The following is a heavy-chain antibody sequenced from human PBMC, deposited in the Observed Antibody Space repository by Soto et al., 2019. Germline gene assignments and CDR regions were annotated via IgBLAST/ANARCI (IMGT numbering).Heavy chain of an antibody. CDR2: IYPGDSDF. J-gene: IGHJ4*02. Sequence: HGESLKISCKGSGYNFTNFWIGWVRQLPGKGLEWLGIIYPGDSDFRYNPAFQGQVTISADKSISAAYLQWSSLKASDTAMYYCARHHSSSTTGPKSDYWGQGTLVTVSS. CDR1: GYNFTNFW. V-gene: IGHV5-51*01. D-gene: IGHD1-1*01. CDR3: ARHHSSSTTGPKSDY.